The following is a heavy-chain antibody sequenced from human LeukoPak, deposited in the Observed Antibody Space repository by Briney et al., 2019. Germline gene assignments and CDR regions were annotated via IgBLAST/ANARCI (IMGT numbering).Heavy chain of an antibody. D-gene: IGHD4-17*01. J-gene: IGHJ3*02. CDR2: INHSGST. V-gene: IGHV4-34*01. CDR3: TREYGFMTTVFHAFDI. CDR1: GGSFSGYY. Sequence: PSETLSLTCAVYGGSFSGYYWSWIRQPPGKGLEWIGEINHSGSTNYNPSLKSRVTISVDTSKNQFSLKLSSVTAADTAIYYCTREYGFMTTVFHAFDIWGQGTVVTVSS.